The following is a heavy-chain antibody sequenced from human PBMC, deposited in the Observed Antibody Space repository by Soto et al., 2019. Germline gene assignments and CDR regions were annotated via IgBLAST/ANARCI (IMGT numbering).Heavy chain of an antibody. CDR3: ARGGEPRGPKTLTYAF. CDR2: ISYTGST. V-gene: IGHV4-30-4*01. CDR1: GGSISGGNYY. J-gene: IGHJ4*02. D-gene: IGHD3-16*01. Sequence: SETLSLTCTVSGGSISGGNYYWSWIRQPPGKGLEWLGYISYTGSTYYNPSLESRGTISMHTSTIQFFLNLTSVTAADTAVYYCARGGEPRGPKTLTYAFWGQGTLVTVSS.